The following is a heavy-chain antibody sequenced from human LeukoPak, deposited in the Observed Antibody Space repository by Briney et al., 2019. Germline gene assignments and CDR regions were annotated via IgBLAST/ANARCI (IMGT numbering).Heavy chain of an antibody. CDR3: ATQSDVDTAMV. D-gene: IGHD5-18*01. J-gene: IGHJ4*02. CDR2: IYYGGST. V-gene: IGHV4-59*08. Sequence: SETLSLTCTVSGGFISSYYWSWIRQPPGKGLEWIGYIYYGGSTNYNPSLKSRVTISVDTSKNQFSLELSSVTAADTAVYYCATQSDVDTAMVWGQGTLVTVSS. CDR1: GGFISSYY.